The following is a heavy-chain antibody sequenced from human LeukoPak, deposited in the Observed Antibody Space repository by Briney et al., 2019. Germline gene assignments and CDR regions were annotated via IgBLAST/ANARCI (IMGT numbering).Heavy chain of an antibody. V-gene: IGHV3-23*01. J-gene: IGHJ6*03. CDR2: ISGSSRST. CDR1: GLHFSGTA. CDR3: ASTYKDSGYDLSYYYYYYMDV. D-gene: IGHD5-12*01. Sequence: PGGSLRLSCAASGLHFSGTAMSWVRQAPGKGLEWVSVISGSSRSTYYADSVKGRFTISRDNSRNTLYLQMNSLRAEDTAVYYCASTYKDSGYDLSYYYYYYMDVWGKGTTVSVSS.